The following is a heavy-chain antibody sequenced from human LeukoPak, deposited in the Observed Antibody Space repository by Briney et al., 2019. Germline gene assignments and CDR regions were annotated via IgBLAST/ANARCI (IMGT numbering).Heavy chain of an antibody. Sequence: PGGSLRLSCAASGFSFSGYWLHWVRQAPGKGLVWVSRINSDGSITTYADSVKGRFTISRDNAKNTMYLQMNSLRAEDTAVYYCARDRVYCGGTSCNAYYFDYWGQGTLVTVSS. CDR3: ARDRVYCGGTSCNAYYFDY. D-gene: IGHD2-2*01. CDR1: GFSFSGYW. V-gene: IGHV3-74*01. CDR2: INSDGSIT. J-gene: IGHJ4*02.